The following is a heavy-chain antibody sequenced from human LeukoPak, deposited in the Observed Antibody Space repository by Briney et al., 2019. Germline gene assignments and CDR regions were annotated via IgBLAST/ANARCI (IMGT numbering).Heavy chain of an antibody. D-gene: IGHD5-18*01. CDR2: INPGGGST. Sequence: ASVKVSCKASGYTFTTYYMHWVRQAPGQGLEWLGIINPGGGSTTYAEKFHGKVTITSDTSTSTVYVDLTSLRSEDTAVYFCARSDTAGPGRNPFDYWGQGTLVTVSS. CDR1: GYTFTTYY. CDR3: ARSDTAGPGRNPFDY. J-gene: IGHJ4*02. V-gene: IGHV1-46*01.